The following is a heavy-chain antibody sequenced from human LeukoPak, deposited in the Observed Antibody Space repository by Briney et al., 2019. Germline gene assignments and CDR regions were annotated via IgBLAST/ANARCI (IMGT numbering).Heavy chain of an antibody. CDR1: GGSISSYY. Sequence: SETLSLTCTVSGGSISSYYWSWIRQPPGKGLEWIGYIYYSGSTNYNPSLKSRVTISVDTSKNQFSLKLSSVTAADTTVYYCAGLGNSGFDYWGQGTLVTVSS. CDR3: AGLGNSGFDY. J-gene: IGHJ4*02. CDR2: IYYSGST. D-gene: IGHD4-23*01. V-gene: IGHV4-59*08.